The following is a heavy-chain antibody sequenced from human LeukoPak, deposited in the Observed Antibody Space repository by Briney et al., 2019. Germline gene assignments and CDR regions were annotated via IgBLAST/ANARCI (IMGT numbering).Heavy chain of an antibody. V-gene: IGHV3-74*01. Sequence: GGSLRLSCAASGFPFSSYWMHWVRQVPGKGLLWVSRINSDGSATVYADSVRGRFTISRDNAKNTLYLQMSGLRVEDTAVYHCASDSPYYGMDVWGQGTTVTVSS. CDR2: INSDGSAT. J-gene: IGHJ6*02. CDR3: ASDSPYYGMDV. CDR1: GFPFSSYW.